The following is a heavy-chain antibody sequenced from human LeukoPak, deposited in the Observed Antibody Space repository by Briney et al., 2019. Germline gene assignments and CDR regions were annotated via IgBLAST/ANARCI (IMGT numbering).Heavy chain of an antibody. CDR3: ARVADSSGYSDY. D-gene: IGHD3-22*01. J-gene: IGHJ4*02. Sequence: SVKVSCKASGYTFTSYDINWVRQAPGQGLEWMGRIIPILGIANYAQKFQGRVTITADKSTSTAYMELSSLRSEDTAVYYCARVADSSGYSDYWGQGTLVTVSS. CDR1: GYTFTSYD. CDR2: IIPILGIA. V-gene: IGHV1-69*04.